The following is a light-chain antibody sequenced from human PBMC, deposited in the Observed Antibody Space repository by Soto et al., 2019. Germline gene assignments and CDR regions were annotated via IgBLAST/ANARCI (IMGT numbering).Light chain of an antibody. J-gene: IGKJ1*01. Sequence: EIVLTQSPGALSLSPGERATLSCGASQSVSSSYLAWYQQKPGQAPRLLIYGASSRATGSPDRFSGSGSRTDFTLTISRLEPEDFAVYYCQQYGSSPRTFGQGTKVEIK. V-gene: IGKV3-20*01. CDR2: GAS. CDR3: QQYGSSPRT. CDR1: QSVSSSY.